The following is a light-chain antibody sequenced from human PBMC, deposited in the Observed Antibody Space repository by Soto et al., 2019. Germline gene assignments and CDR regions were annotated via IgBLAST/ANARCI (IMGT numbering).Light chain of an antibody. J-gene: IGKJ4*01. Sequence: EIVLTQSPGTLSLSPGETATLSCRARQTVRSTYLAWYQQKPGQAPRLLIYGASTRATGIPDRFSGSGSGTDFTLTISRLEPEDFAVYYCQQFGTSPPVTFGGGNKVE. CDR3: QQFGTSPPVT. CDR1: QTVRSTY. V-gene: IGKV3-20*01. CDR2: GAS.